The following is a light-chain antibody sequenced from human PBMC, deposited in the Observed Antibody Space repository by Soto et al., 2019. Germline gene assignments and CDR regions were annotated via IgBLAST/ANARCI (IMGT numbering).Light chain of an antibody. CDR2: GAS. CDR1: QSVSSSY. CDR3: QQYGSSGT. V-gene: IGKV3-20*01. J-gene: IGKJ1*01. Sequence: EIVLTQSPGTLSLSPGERAPLSCRASQSVSSSYLAWYQQKPGQAPRLLIYGASSRATGIPDRFSGSGSGTDFTLTISRLEPEDFAVYYCQQYGSSGTFGQGTKVDI.